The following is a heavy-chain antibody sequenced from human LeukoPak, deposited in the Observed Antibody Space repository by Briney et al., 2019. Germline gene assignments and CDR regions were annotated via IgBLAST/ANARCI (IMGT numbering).Heavy chain of an antibody. D-gene: IGHD6-13*01. CDR2: IKQDGSEK. CDR3: AREGMSAAAPFDY. V-gene: IGHV3-7*03. J-gene: IGHJ4*02. Sequence: GGSLRLSCAASEFIFSSYWMSWVRQAPGKGLEWVANIKQDGSEKYYVDSVKARFTISRDKSKNTLYLQMNSLRAEDTAVYYCAREGMSAAAPFDYWGQGTLVTVSS. CDR1: EFIFSSYW.